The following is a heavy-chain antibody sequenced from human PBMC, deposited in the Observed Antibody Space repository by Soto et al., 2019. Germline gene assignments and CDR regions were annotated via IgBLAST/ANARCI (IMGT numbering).Heavy chain of an antibody. CDR2: IYYSGST. CDR3: ARIYYDSVFDY. CDR1: GRSISSSRYY. Sequence: SETLSLTCTVSGRSISSSRYYWGWIRQPPGKGLEWIGSIYYSGSTYYNPSLKSRVTISVDTSKNQFSLKLSSVTAADTAVYYCARIYYDSVFDYWGQGTLVTVS. J-gene: IGHJ4*02. D-gene: IGHD3-22*01. V-gene: IGHV4-39*01.